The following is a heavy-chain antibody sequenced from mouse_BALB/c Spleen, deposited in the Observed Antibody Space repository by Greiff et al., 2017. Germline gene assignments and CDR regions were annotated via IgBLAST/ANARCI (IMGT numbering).Heavy chain of an antibody. Sequence: QVQLQQSGAELVRPGTSVKVSCKASGYAFTNYLIEWVKQRPGQGLEWIGVINPGSGGTNYNEKFKGKATLTADKSSSTAYMQLSSLTSDDSAVYFCAMRQLGLRAMDYWGQGTSVTVSS. V-gene: IGHV1-54*01. CDR2: INPGSGGT. J-gene: IGHJ4*01. CDR3: AMRQLGLRAMDY. D-gene: IGHD3-2*01. CDR1: GYAFTNYL.